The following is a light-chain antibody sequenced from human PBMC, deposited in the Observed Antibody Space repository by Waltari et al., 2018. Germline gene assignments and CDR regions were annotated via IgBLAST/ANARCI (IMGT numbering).Light chain of an antibody. CDR2: GKN. J-gene: IGLJ2*01. CDR1: SLRSHY. CDR3: NSRDSSGNHLVV. V-gene: IGLV3-19*01. Sequence: SSELTQDPAVSVALGQTVRIPCQGDSLRSHYASWHQQKPGQAPVLVIYGKNNRPSGIPDRFSGSSSGNTASLTITGAQAEDEADYYCNSRDSSGNHLVVFGGGTKLTVL.